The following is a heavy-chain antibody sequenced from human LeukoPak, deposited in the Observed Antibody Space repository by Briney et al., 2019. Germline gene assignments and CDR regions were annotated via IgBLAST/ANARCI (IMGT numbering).Heavy chain of an antibody. CDR2: ISSSSSTI. CDR1: GFTFSSYS. Sequence: GGSLRLSCAASGFTFSSYSMNWVRQAPGKGLEWVSYISSSSSTIYYADSVKGRFTISRDNAKNSLYLQMNSLRAEDTAVYYCAREAAMSLRVGSADAFDIWGQGTMVTVSS. J-gene: IGHJ3*02. CDR3: AREAAMSLRVGSADAFDI. V-gene: IGHV3-48*01. D-gene: IGHD6-25*01.